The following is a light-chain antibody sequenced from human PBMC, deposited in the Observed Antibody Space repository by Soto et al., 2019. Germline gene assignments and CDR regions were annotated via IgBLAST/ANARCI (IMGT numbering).Light chain of an antibody. V-gene: IGLV2-14*01. Sequence: SALAQPASVSWSPGHSITISCPGTSSDVGGYNYVSWYQQHPGKAPKLMIYDVSNRPSGVSNRFSGSKSGNTASLTISGLQAEDEADYYCSSYTSSSTLVFGGGTKVTVL. CDR1: SSDVGGYNY. J-gene: IGLJ2*01. CDR3: SSYTSSSTLV. CDR2: DVS.